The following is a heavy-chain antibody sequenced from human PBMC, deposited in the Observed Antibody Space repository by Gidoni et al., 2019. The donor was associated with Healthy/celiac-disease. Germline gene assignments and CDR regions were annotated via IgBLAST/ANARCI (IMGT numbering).Heavy chain of an antibody. CDR1: GFPFSSYA. CDR2: ISYDGSNK. CDR3: ARDSPHYGDQQFDY. J-gene: IGHJ4*02. D-gene: IGHD4-17*01. Sequence: QVQLVESGGGVVQPGRSLRPSCPASGFPFSSYAMHWVRQAPGKGLEWVAVISYDGSNKYYADSVKGRFTSSRDNSKNTLYLQMNSLRAEDTAVYYCARDSPHYGDQQFDYWGQGTLVTVSS. V-gene: IGHV3-30*04.